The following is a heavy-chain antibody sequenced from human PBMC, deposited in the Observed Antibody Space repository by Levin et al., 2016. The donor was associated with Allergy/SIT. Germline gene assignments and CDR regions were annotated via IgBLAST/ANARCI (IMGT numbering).Heavy chain of an antibody. Sequence: GGSLRLSCAASGFTFSSYSLNWVRQAPGKGLEWLSYISSDSTTIYYADAVRGRFTISRDNAKNSLYLQMHSLRDEDTAVYFCARADLYSSSHDCIEYWGQGTLVTVSS. V-gene: IGHV3-48*02. CDR3: ARADLYSSSHDCIEY. J-gene: IGHJ4*02. CDR1: GFTFSSYS. CDR2: ISSDSTTI. D-gene: IGHD6-13*01.